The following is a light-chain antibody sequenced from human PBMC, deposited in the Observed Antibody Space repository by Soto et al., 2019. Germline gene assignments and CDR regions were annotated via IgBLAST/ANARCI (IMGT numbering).Light chain of an antibody. J-gene: IGKJ5*01. CDR2: DAS. V-gene: IGKV3-15*01. CDR1: QSVRSN. CDR3: QQRRSWPPTIT. Sequence: EIVMTQSPVTLSVSPGERATLSCRASQSVRSNLAWYQQKPGQAPRLLMYDASTRATGIPARFSGSGSGTEFTLTISSLQSEDFAVYYCQQRRSWPPTITFGQGTRLEIK.